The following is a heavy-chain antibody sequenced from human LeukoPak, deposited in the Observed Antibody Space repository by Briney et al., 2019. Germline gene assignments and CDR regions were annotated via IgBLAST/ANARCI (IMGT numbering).Heavy chain of an antibody. J-gene: IGHJ4*02. V-gene: IGHV4-39*07. CDR1: GGAININTYY. CDR3: ARDQATIILGYFDY. CDR2: IYYSGRT. Sequence: SETLSLTCTVSGGAININTYYWGWIRQPPGKGLEWIGTIYYSGRTYYNPSLKSRVTISVDTSKNQFSLKLSSVTAADTAVYYCARDQATIILGYFDYWGQGTLVTVSS. D-gene: IGHD1-26*01.